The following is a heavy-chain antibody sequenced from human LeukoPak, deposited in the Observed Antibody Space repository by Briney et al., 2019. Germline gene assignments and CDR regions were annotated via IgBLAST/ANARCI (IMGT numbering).Heavy chain of an antibody. CDR1: GFTFSSYV. Sequence: GGSLRLSCAASGFTFSSYVVSWVRQAPGKGLEWVSAISGSGGSTYYADSVKGRFTISRDNSKNTLYLQMNSLRAEDTAVYYCAKDLGVVVPATDYWGQGTLVTVSS. D-gene: IGHD2-2*01. CDR2: ISGSGGST. J-gene: IGHJ4*02. V-gene: IGHV3-23*01. CDR3: AKDLGVVVPATDY.